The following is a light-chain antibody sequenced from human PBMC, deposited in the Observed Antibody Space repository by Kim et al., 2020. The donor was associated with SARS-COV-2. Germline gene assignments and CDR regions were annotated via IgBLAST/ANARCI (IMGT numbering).Light chain of an antibody. CDR3: QQSYNWPPLT. CDR2: DAT. V-gene: IGKV3-15*01. Sequence: SPGERGTPSGRAGQNIGNKLVWYHQKPGQAPRLLIYDATTRAAGVPARFVGSGSETDFTLAISSLQSDDFAVYFCQQSYNWPPLTFGQGTKVDIK. J-gene: IGKJ1*01. CDR1: QNIGNK.